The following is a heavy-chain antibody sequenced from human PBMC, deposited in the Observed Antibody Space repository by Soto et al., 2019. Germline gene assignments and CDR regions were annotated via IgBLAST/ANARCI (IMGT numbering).Heavy chain of an antibody. V-gene: IGHV1-18*01. D-gene: IGHD1-26*01. Sequence: ASVKVSCKASGYTFTRSAISWVRQAPGQGPEWMGWISSYNGDTDYAQTFQGRVTMTTDTSTSTAYMELRSLRSEDTAVYYCARTIGPWGQGTLVTVSS. J-gene: IGHJ5*02. CDR3: ARTIGP. CDR1: GYTFTRSA. CDR2: ISSYNGDT.